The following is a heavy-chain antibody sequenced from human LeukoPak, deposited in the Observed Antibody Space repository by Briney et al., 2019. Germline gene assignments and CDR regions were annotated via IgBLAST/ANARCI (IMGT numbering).Heavy chain of an antibody. V-gene: IGHV3-23*01. CDR2: ISGSGGST. D-gene: IGHD3-16*02. J-gene: IGHJ5*02. CDR1: GFTFNPYA. CDR3: AKAPSLWWFDP. Sequence: GGSLRLSCAASGFTFNPYAMSWVRQAPGKGLEGVSSISGSGGSTYYADSVKGRFTISRDNSNNTLYLQINSLRAEDTAVYSCAKAPSLWWFDPWGQGTLVTVSS.